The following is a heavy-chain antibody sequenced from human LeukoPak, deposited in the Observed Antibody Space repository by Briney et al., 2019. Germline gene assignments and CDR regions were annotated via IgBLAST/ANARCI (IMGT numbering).Heavy chain of an antibody. J-gene: IGHJ6*03. CDR1: GGSFSGYY. Sequence: SETLSVTCAVYGGSFSGYYWSWIRQPPGKGLEWIGEINHSGSTNYNPSLKSRVTTSVDTSKNQFSLKLSSVTAADTAVYYCARARGYSYGSYYYYYMDVWGKGTTVTVSS. CDR3: ARARGYSYGSYYYYYMDV. D-gene: IGHD5-18*01. V-gene: IGHV4-34*01. CDR2: INHSGST.